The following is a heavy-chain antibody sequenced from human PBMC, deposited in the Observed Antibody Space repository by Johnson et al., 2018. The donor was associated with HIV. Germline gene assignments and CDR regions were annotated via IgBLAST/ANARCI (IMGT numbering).Heavy chain of an antibody. Sequence: QVQLVESGGGVVQPGGSLRLSCAASGFTFSSYGMHWVRQAPGKGLEWVAFIRYDGSNKYYADSVKDRFTISRDISKNTLYLQMSSLRTEDTAVYFCARDSDVLPGYTGPEDAFDIWGQGTLVTVSS. V-gene: IGHV3-30*02. CDR1: GFTFSSYG. CDR3: ARDSDVLPGYTGPEDAFDI. CDR2: IRYDGSNK. J-gene: IGHJ3*02. D-gene: IGHD3-9*01.